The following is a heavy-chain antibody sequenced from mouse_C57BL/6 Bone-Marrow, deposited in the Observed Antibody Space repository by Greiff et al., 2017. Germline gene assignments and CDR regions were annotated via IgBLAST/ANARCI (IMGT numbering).Heavy chain of an antibody. Sequence: EVHLVESGGGLVQPGGSLKLSCAASGFTFSDYYMYWVRQTPEKRLEWVAYISNGGGSTYYPDTVKGRFTISRDNATNTLYLQMSRLKSEDTAMYYCARPYYGSSPGDYWGQGTSVTVSS. CDR3: ARPYYGSSPGDY. CDR2: ISNGGGST. J-gene: IGHJ4*01. D-gene: IGHD1-1*01. CDR1: GFTFSDYY. V-gene: IGHV5-12*01.